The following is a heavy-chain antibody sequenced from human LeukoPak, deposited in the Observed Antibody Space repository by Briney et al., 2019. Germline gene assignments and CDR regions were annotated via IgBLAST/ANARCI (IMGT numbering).Heavy chain of an antibody. CDR2: ISWNSGSI. J-gene: IGHJ4*02. D-gene: IGHD6-13*01. CDR1: GFTFDDYA. Sequence: GGSLRLSCAASGFTFDDYAMYWVRQAPGKGLEWVSGISWNSGSIGYADSVKGRFTISRDNAKNSLYLQMNSLRAEDTAVYYCARDSHASSWYQDYWGQGTLVTVSS. V-gene: IGHV3-9*01. CDR3: ARDSHASSWYQDY.